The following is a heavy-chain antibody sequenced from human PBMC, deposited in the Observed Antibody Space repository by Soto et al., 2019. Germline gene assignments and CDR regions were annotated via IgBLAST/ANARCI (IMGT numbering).Heavy chain of an antibody. D-gene: IGHD3-3*01. Sequence: QVQLVQSGAEVKKPGSSVKVSCKASGGTFSSYTISWVRQAPGQGLEWMGRIIPILGIANYAQKFQGRVTITADKSTSTASMELSSLRSEDTAVYYCARAPYPYYDFWSGYYILDYWGQGTLVTVSS. CDR1: GGTFSSYT. CDR3: ARAPYPYYDFWSGYYILDY. CDR2: IIPILGIA. J-gene: IGHJ4*02. V-gene: IGHV1-69*02.